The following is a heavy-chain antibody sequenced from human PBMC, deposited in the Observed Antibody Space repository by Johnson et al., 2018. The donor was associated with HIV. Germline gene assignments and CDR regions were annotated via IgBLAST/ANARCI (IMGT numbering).Heavy chain of an antibody. CDR2: IKQDGSEK. CDR3: AKELLDGSGSPDAFDI. D-gene: IGHD3-10*01. V-gene: IGHV3-7*03. J-gene: IGHJ3*02. Sequence: VQLVESGGGLVKPGGSLRLSCAASGFTFSSYWMSWVRQAPGKGLEWVANIKQDGSEKYYVDSVKGRFTISRDNAKNSLYLQMNSLRAEDTDLYYCAKELLDGSGSPDAFDIWGQGTMVTVSS. CDR1: GFTFSSYW.